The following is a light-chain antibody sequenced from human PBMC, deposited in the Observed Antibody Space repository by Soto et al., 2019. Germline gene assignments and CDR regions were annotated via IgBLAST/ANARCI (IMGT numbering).Light chain of an antibody. CDR3: SSYTSSSTRV. J-gene: IGLJ2*01. V-gene: IGLV2-14*01. CDR2: DVS. CDR1: SSDVGGYNY. Sequence: QSALTQPAYVSGSHGQSITISCTGTSSDVGGYNYVSWYQQHPGKAPKLMIYDVSNRPSGVSNRFSGSKSGNTASLTISGLQAEDEADYYCSSYTSSSTRVFGGGTKVTVL.